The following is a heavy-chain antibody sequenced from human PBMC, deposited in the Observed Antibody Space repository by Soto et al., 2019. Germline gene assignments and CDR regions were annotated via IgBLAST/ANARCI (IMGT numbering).Heavy chain of an antibody. CDR2: IWFDGSKK. CDR3: ARGLSPQLVPGVVDY. V-gene: IGHV3-33*01. J-gene: IGHJ4*02. Sequence: PGGSLRLSCAASGFTFSSYGMHWVRQAPGKGLEWVAVIWFDGSKKYYADSVKGRFTISRDNSKNTLDLQMNSLSAEDTAVYYCARGLSPQLVPGVVDYWGQGTLVTVSS. D-gene: IGHD6-13*01. CDR1: GFTFSSYG.